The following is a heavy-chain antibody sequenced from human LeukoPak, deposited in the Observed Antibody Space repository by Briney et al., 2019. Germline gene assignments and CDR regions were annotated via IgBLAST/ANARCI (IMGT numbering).Heavy chain of an antibody. Sequence: SETLSLTCIVSGGSISSSIYYWAWVRQPPGKGLEWIGTVFYNGATYYNPSLKSRVTISVDTSKNQFSLKLTSVTAADTAVYYCARAHALYGSGSSYYWGQGTLVTVSS. D-gene: IGHD3-10*01. V-gene: IGHV4-39*07. CDR1: GGSISSSIYY. J-gene: IGHJ4*02. CDR3: ARAHALYGSGSSYY. CDR2: VFYNGAT.